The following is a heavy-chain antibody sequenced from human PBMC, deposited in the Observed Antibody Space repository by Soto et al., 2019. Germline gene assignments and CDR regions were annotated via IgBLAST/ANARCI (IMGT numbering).Heavy chain of an antibody. CDR3: ARDIVVVPAAADADY. D-gene: IGHD2-2*01. CDR1: GFTFSSYS. CDR2: ISSSSSTI. V-gene: IGHV3-48*01. Sequence: LRLSCAASGFTFSSYSMNWVRQAPGKGLEWVSYISSSSSTIYYADSVKGRFTISRDNAKNSLYLQMNSLRAEDTAVYYCARDIVVVPAAADADYWGQGTLVTVSS. J-gene: IGHJ4*02.